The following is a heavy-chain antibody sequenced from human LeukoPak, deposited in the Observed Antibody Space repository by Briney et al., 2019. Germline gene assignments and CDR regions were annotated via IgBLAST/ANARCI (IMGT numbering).Heavy chain of an antibody. CDR1: GGTFISYA. D-gene: IGHD3-16*01. J-gene: IGHJ6*02. Sequence: SVKVSCKASGGTFISYAISWVRQAPGQGLEWMGGIIPIFGTANYAQKFQGRVTITADESTSTAYMELSSLRSEDTAVYYCARGVLGASVRRFRIYYYGMDVWGQGTTVTVSS. CDR2: IIPIFGTA. CDR3: ARGVLGASVRRFRIYYYGMDV. V-gene: IGHV1-69*13.